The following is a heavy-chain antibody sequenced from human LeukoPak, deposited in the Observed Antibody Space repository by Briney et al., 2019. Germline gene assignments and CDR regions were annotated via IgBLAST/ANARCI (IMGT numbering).Heavy chain of an antibody. J-gene: IGHJ4*02. CDR1: GGSISSYY. CDR2: IYYSGST. D-gene: IGHD3-3*01. Sequence: PSETLSLTCTVSGGSISSYYWSWIRQPPGKGLEWVGYIYYSGSTNYNPSLKSRVTISVDTSKNQFSLKLSSVTAADTAVYYCAREGGSGYCDYWGQGTLVTVSS. CDR3: AREGGSGYCDY. V-gene: IGHV4-59*01.